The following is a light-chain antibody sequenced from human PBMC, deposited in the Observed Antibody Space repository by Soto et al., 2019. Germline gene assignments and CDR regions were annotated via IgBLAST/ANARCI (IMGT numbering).Light chain of an antibody. J-gene: IGKJ1*01. V-gene: IGKV3-20*01. CDR1: QTVGSNY. CDR3: QQDGYAPPWT. Sequence: EMVLTQSPGTLSLSPGEGATLSCRASQTVGSNYLAWYQQRPGQAPRLLIYGASRRATGIPDRFSGSGSGTDFTLTIIRLEPEDFAVYYCQQDGYAPPWTLGQGTKVEPK. CDR2: GAS.